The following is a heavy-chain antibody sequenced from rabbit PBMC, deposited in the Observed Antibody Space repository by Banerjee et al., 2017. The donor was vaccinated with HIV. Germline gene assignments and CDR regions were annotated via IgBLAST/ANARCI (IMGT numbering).Heavy chain of an antibody. CDR3: ARGVDGSGCYGL. CDR1: GFPFVSGYG. Sequence: QEQLEESGGALVNLEGSLKSTCTAPGFPFVSGYGMCGFRQAPGKGLEWIACINTGSGSALYVSWAKGRFTISKTSSTTVTLQMTSLTAADTATYFCARGVDGSGCYGLWGQGTLVTVS. CDR2: INTGSGSA. V-gene: IGHV1S45*01. D-gene: IGHD1-1*01. J-gene: IGHJ3*01.